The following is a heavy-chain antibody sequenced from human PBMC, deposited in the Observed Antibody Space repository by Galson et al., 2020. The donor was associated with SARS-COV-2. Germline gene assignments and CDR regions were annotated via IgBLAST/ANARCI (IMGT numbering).Heavy chain of an antibody. CDR3: VKGNGQWLRSGMDV. Sequence: GESLKISCSASGFTFSSYAMHWVRQAPGKGLEYVSAISSNGGSTYYADSVKGRFTISRDNSKNTLYLQMSSLRAEDTAVYYCVKGNGQWLRSGMDVWGQGTTVPVSS. D-gene: IGHD5-12*01. J-gene: IGHJ6*02. CDR2: ISSNGGST. V-gene: IGHV3-64D*08. CDR1: GFTFSSYA.